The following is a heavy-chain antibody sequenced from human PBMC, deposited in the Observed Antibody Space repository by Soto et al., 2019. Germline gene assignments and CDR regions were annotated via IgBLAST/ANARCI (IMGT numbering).Heavy chain of an antibody. CDR2: VYYSGTT. CDR3: ARGNIAAAAPYYFDY. Sequence: PSETLSLTCSVAGDSVSSASYYWNWIRQPPGQGLEWIGHVYYSGTTNYNPSLKGRVSISADPSKNQFSLKLSSVTAADTAVYYCARGNIAAAAPYYFDYWGQGTLVTVS. V-gene: IGHV4-61*01. CDR1: GDSVSSASYY. D-gene: IGHD6-13*01. J-gene: IGHJ4*02.